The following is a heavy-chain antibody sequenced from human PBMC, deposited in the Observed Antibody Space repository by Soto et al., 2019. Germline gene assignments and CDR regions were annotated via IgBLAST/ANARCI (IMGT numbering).Heavy chain of an antibody. CDR2: IYYSGST. Sequence: QVQLQESGPGLVKPSQTLSLTCTVSGGSISSGGYYWSWIRQHPGKGLEWIGYIYYSGSTYYNPSLKSRVTISVDTSKNQFSLKLSSVTAADTAVYYCARTQPSTDYGDRPRNGMDVWGQGTTVTVSS. V-gene: IGHV4-31*03. J-gene: IGHJ6*02. CDR3: ARTQPSTDYGDRPRNGMDV. D-gene: IGHD4-17*01. CDR1: GGSISSGGYY.